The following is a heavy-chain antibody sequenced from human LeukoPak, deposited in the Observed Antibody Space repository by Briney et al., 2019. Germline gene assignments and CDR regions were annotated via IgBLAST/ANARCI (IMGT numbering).Heavy chain of an antibody. Sequence: SGHTLANPTQLLRLTCTFSGFSLSTSGMCVTWIRQPPGKALEWLARMDWDDDKYYSTSLKTRLTISKDTSKNQVVLIMTNMDPVDTATSYCARIRYSGSYFDYWGQGTLVTVSS. D-gene: IGHD1-26*01. CDR1: GFSLSTSGMC. CDR3: ARIRYSGSYFDY. V-gene: IGHV2-70*11. CDR2: MDWDDDK. J-gene: IGHJ4*02.